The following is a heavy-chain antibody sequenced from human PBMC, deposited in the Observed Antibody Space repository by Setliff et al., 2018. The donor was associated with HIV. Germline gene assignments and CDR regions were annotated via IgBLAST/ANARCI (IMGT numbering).Heavy chain of an antibody. Sequence: GASVKVSCKASGYTFTDYYIHWVRQAPGQGLEWMGWINPNSSDTNYAQKFQGRVTMTRDTSINTAYMEVSWLTSDDTAIYYCARDLAYCSGGSCYRPFIYYFYYMDVWGKGATVTVSS. J-gene: IGHJ6*03. D-gene: IGHD2-15*01. CDR3: ARDLAYCSGGSCYRPFIYYFYYMDV. CDR2: INPNSSDT. CDR1: GYTFTDYY. V-gene: IGHV1-2*02.